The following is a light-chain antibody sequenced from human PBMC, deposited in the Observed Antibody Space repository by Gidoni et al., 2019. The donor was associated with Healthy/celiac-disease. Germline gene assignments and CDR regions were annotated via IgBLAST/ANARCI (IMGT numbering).Light chain of an antibody. Sequence: QSPLPQPASVPGSPGQSITISCPGTSSDVGGYNYVSWYQQHPGKAPKLMIYDVSNRPSGVSNRFSGSKSGNTASLTISGLQAEDEADYYCSSYTSSSTYVVFGGGTKLTVL. J-gene: IGLJ2*01. V-gene: IGLV2-14*01. CDR1: SSDVGGYNY. CDR3: SSYTSSSTYVV. CDR2: DVS.